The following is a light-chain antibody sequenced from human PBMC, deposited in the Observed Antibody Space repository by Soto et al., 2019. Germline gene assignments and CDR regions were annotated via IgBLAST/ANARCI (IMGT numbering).Light chain of an antibody. Sequence: EIVITQSPAPPSVSPGERGTLSCRASQSVSSNLAWYQQKPGQAPRLLIYGASTRATGIPARFSGSGSGTEFTLTISSLQSEDFAVYYCQQYNNWPRTFGQGTKVDI. CDR3: QQYNNWPRT. CDR1: QSVSSN. CDR2: GAS. V-gene: IGKV3-15*01. J-gene: IGKJ1*01.